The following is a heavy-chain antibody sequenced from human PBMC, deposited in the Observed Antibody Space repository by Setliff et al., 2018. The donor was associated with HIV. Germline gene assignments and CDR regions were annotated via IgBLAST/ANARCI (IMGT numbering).Heavy chain of an antibody. J-gene: IGHJ6*04. CDR2: ISAYNGDT. CDR3: AKDRTGTGTTLHV. V-gene: IGHV1-18*01. CDR1: GYTFSSYG. Sequence: ASVKVSCKASGYTFSSYGISWVRQAPGQGLEWVGWISAYNGDTKYAQKLQGRVTMTTDTSTSTAYLELSRLRSDDTAVYYCAKDRTGTGTTLHVWGKGTTVTVSS. D-gene: IGHD1-7*01.